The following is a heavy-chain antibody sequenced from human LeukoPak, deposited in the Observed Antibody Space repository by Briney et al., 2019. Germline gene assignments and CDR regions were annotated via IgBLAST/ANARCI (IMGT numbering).Heavy chain of an antibody. V-gene: IGHV3-30-3*01. D-gene: IGHD3-10*01. Sequence: GRSLRLSCAASGFTFSSYAMHWVRQAPGKGLEWVAVISYDGSNKYYADSVKGRFTISRDNSKNTLYLQMNSLRAEDTAVYYCAKDYYGSGSYYSSTLDYWGQGTLVTVSS. CDR2: ISYDGSNK. CDR1: GFTFSSYA. J-gene: IGHJ4*02. CDR3: AKDYYGSGSYYSSTLDY.